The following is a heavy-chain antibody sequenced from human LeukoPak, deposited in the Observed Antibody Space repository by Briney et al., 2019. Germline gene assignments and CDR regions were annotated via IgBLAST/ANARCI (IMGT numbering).Heavy chain of an antibody. Sequence: SETLSLTCIVSGYSISSGYYWGWIRQSPWKGLEWIGSIYHRGSTYYNPSLKSRVTISVDTSNSQFSLKLNSVTAADTAVYYCAREHTSIARGGLDSWGQGTQVTVSS. CDR2: IYHRGST. D-gene: IGHD2-15*01. CDR3: AREHTSIARGGLDS. V-gene: IGHV4-38-2*02. J-gene: IGHJ4*02. CDR1: GYSISSGYY.